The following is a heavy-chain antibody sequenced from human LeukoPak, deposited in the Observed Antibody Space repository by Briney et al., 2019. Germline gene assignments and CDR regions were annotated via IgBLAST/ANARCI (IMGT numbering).Heavy chain of an antibody. J-gene: IGHJ4*02. CDR1: GFTFSSYG. Sequence: GGSLRLSCAASGFTFSSYGMHWVRQAPGKGLEWVAVISYDGSNKYYADSVKGRFTISRDNSKNTLYLQMNSLRAEDTAVYYCANLGFELDSSSWDYYFDYWGQGTLVTVSS. CDR3: ANLGFELDSSSWDYYFDY. V-gene: IGHV3-30*18. CDR2: ISYDGSNK. D-gene: IGHD6-13*01.